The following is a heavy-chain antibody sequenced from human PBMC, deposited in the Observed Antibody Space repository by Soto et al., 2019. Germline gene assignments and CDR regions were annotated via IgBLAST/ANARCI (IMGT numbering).Heavy chain of an antibody. CDR3: AIGTRNSWTGEF. V-gene: IGHV1-69*01. CDR2: IIPLTETP. D-gene: IGHD2-8*02. J-gene: IGHJ4*02. CDR1: GGTFSDYA. Sequence: QVQVVQSGAEVKKPGSSVKVSCKASGGTFSDYAISWVRQAPGHGLEWVGGIIPLTETPVYAQTVQGRLTITADEVTSAAYMELSRLRSDDTPVYLCAIGTRNSWTGEFWCQGTLVTVSS.